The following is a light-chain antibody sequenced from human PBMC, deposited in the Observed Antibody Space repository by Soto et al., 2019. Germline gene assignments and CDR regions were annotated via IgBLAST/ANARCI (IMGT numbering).Light chain of an antibody. CDR1: QSVSSSY. V-gene: IGKV3-20*01. CDR2: GAS. CDR3: QQYYNWPQLT. Sequence: MLTLSAGTLSLSQGERATLSCRASQSVSSSYLAWYQQKPGQAPRLLIYGASSRATGIPDRFSGSGSGTDFTLTISRLEPEDFAVYYCQQYYNWPQLTFGGGTKVDIK. J-gene: IGKJ4*01.